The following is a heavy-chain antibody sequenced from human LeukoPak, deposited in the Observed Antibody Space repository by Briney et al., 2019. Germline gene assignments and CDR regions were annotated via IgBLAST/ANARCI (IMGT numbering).Heavy chain of an antibody. Sequence: PSETLSLTCTVSGVSISSGGYYWSWIRQHPGKGLEWIGYSYYSGSTYYNPSLKSRVTISVDTSKNQFSLKLSSVTAADTAVYYCARGSSTVAGDYSPFRYWGQGTLVTVSS. CDR2: SYYSGST. J-gene: IGHJ4*02. CDR1: GVSISSGGYY. CDR3: ARGSSTVAGDYSPFRY. V-gene: IGHV4-31*03. D-gene: IGHD4-17*01.